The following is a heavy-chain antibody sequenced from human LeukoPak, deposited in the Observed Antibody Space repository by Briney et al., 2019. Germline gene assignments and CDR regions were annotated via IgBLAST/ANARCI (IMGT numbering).Heavy chain of an antibody. CDR2: ITRDVRTT. CDR3: ARGGSPIYDAFDI. J-gene: IGHJ3*02. CDR1: GFTFSSYW. Sequence: GGSLRLSCAASGFTFSSYWMHWVRQAPGMGLVWVSHITRDVRTTNYAGSVKGRFTISRDNAKNTLYLQMNSLSAEDTAVYYCARGGSPIYDAFDIWGQGTKVTVSS. D-gene: IGHD2/OR15-2a*01. V-gene: IGHV3-74*01.